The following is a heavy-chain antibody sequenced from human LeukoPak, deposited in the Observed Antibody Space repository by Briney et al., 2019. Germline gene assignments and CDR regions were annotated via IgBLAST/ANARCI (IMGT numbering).Heavy chain of an antibody. J-gene: IGHJ6*04. V-gene: IGHV1-69*01. CDR2: IIPIFGTA. D-gene: IGHD2-15*01. Sequence: SVKVSCKASGGTFSSYAISWVRQAPGQGLEWMGGIIPIFGTANYAQKFQGRVTITADESTSTAYMELSSLRFEDTAVYYCASSTRGIVVAYYYYGMDVWGKGTTVTVSS. CDR3: ASSTRGIVVAYYYYGMDV. CDR1: GGTFSSYA.